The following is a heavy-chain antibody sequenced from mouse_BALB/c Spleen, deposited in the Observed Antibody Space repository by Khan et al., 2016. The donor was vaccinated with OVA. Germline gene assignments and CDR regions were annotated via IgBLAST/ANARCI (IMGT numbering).Heavy chain of an antibody. J-gene: IGHJ4*01. CDR3: ARPPYFSYVMVY. D-gene: IGHD2-10*01. CDR1: GYTFTNYG. CDR2: INTYTGES. Sequence: QVQLQQSGPELKKPGETVKISCKASGYTFTNYGMNWVKQAPGKGLKWMGWINTYTGESIYTDDFKGRFAISLEASASTAYLQINNLKNEDTATYFSARPPYFSYVMVYWGRGTSVTVSS. V-gene: IGHV9-3-1*01.